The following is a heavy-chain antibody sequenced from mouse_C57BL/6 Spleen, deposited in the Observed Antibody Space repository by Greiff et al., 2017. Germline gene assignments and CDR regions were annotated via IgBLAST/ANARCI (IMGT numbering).Heavy chain of an antibody. D-gene: IGHD1-1*01. CDR3: ARSVGGYGSDY. Sequence: QVQLKQSGAELVRPGTSVKVSCKASGYAFTNYFIAWVQQMPGQGLEWIGVINPGSGGTNYNEKFKGKATLTADKSSSTDYMQLSSLTSEESAVYFCARSVGGYGSDYWGQGTTLTVSS. CDR2: INPGSGGT. CDR1: GYAFTNYF. J-gene: IGHJ2*01. V-gene: IGHV1-54*01.